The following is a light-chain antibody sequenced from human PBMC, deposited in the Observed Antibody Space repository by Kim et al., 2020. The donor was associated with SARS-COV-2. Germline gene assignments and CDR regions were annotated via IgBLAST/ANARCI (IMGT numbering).Light chain of an antibody. Sequence: SAGERATLSCRASQNVEKNYLGWYQQKPGQAPRLLIYDASVRATGLPDRFSGSGSGTDFTLTITSLEAEDFGMYYCQQYARDPLTFGGGTRVEIK. CDR3: QQYARDPLT. CDR1: QNVEKNY. J-gene: IGKJ4*01. V-gene: IGKV3-20*01. CDR2: DAS.